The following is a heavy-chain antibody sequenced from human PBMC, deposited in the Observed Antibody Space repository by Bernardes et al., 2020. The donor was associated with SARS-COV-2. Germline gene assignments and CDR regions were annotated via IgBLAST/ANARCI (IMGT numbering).Heavy chain of an antibody. CDR2: ISYSGDT. Sequence: SETLSLTCTVFGGPMTDGAYHWSWIRQHPGQGLEWLGYISYSGDTYYNPSLKGRLTMSIDTSQNHFSLSLASVTAADTAVYYCAGDVNPSAHDELSRFDPWGQGTRVTVSS. CDR3: AGDVNPSAHDELSRFDP. V-gene: IGHV4-31*03. D-gene: IGHD1-7*01. J-gene: IGHJ5*02. CDR1: GGPMTDGAYH.